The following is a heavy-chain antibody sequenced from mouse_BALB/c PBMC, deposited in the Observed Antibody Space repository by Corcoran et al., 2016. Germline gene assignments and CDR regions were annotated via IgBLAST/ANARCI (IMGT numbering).Heavy chain of an antibody. CDR1: GYTFTNYG. V-gene: IGHV9-3-1*01. D-gene: IGHD1-1*01. CDR3: ARSDGSSWFAY. J-gene: IGHJ3*01. CDR2: INTYTGEP. Sequence: QIQLVQSGPELKKPGETVKISCKASGYTFTNYGMNWVKQAPGKGLKWMGRINTYTGEPTYADDFKGRFAFSLETSASTAYLQINNLKNEDTATYFWARSDGSSWFAYWCQGTLVTVSA.